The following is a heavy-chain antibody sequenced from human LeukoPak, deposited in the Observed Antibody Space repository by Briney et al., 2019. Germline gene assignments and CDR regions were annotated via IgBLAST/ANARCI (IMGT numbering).Heavy chain of an antibody. V-gene: IGHV4-34*01. CDR3: ARDFDP. CDR2: ISHSGST. CDR1: GGSFSGYY. Sequence: PSETLSLTCAVYGGSFSGYYWSWIRQPPGKGLEWIGEISHSGSTNYNPSLKSRVTISVDTSKNQFSLKLSSVTAADTAVYYCARDFDPWGQGTLVTVSS. J-gene: IGHJ5*02.